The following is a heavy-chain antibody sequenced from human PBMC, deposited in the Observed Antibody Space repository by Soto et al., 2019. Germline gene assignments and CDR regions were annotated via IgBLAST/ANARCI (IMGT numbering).Heavy chain of an antibody. Sequence: VKVSCKASGGTFSSYAISWVRQAPGQGLEWMGGIIPIFGTANYAQKFQGRVAITADESTDTVYMELSRLRSEDTAVYFCARVRCFNGLCHTADYGMDVWGQGTTVTVSS. CDR3: ARVRCFNGLCHTADYGMDV. V-gene: IGHV1-69*01. CDR1: GGTFSSYA. J-gene: IGHJ6*02. D-gene: IGHD2-8*01. CDR2: IIPIFGTA.